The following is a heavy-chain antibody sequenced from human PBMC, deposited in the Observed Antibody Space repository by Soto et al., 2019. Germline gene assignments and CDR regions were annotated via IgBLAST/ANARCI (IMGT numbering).Heavy chain of an antibody. J-gene: IGHJ4*02. CDR1: GYSFTSSW. CDR2: IYPDDSDT. Sequence: ESLKISCKGSGYSFTSSWIGWVRQMPGKGLEWMGIIYPDDSDTRYSPSFQGQATISADKSISTAYLQWSSMKASDTAMYFCARHIRDDGPTRQFDYWGQGTLVTVSS. CDR3: ARHIRDDGPTRQFDY. D-gene: IGHD1-26*01. V-gene: IGHV5-51*01.